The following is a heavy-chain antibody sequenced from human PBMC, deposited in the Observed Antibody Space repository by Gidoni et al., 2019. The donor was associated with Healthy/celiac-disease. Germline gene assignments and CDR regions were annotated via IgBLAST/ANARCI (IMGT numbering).Heavy chain of an antibody. D-gene: IGHD6-13*01. CDR2: IKQDGSEK. CDR3: ARDSSWYSSSWDGAFDI. CDR1: GFTFSSYW. V-gene: IGHV3-7*05. J-gene: IGHJ3*02. Sequence: EVQLVESGGGLVQPGGSLRLSCAASGFTFSSYWMSWVRQAPGKGLEWVANIKQDGSEKYYVDSVKGRFTISRDNAKNSLYLQMNSLRAEDTAVYYCARDSSWYSSSWDGAFDIWGQGTMVTVSS.